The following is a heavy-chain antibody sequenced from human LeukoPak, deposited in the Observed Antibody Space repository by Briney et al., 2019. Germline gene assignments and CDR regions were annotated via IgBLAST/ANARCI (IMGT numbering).Heavy chain of an antibody. V-gene: IGHV4-59*01. CDR3: AHGFSSGWYGLDF. J-gene: IGHJ3*01. Sequence: SETLSLTCTVSGASISSYYWSWIRQPPGKELEWIGYIYYTGSTNYNPSLKSRVTISLDTSKNQFSLKLSSVTAADTAVYYCAHGFSSGWYGLDFWGQGRMVTVSS. CDR1: GASISSYY. D-gene: IGHD6-19*01. CDR2: IYYTGST.